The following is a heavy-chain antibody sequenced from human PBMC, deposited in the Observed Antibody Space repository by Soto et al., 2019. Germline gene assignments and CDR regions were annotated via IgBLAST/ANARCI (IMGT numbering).Heavy chain of an antibody. CDR2: ISGSGGST. CDR1: GFTFSSYA. V-gene: IGHV3-23*01. Sequence: PVGSLRLSCAASGFTFSSYAMSWVRQAPGKGLEWVSAISGSGGSTYYADSVKGRFTISRDNSKNTLYLQMNSLRAEDTAVYYCAKDSFDCSGGSCFNGGFDYWGQGTLVTVSS. D-gene: IGHD2-15*01. CDR3: AKDSFDCSGGSCFNGGFDY. J-gene: IGHJ4*02.